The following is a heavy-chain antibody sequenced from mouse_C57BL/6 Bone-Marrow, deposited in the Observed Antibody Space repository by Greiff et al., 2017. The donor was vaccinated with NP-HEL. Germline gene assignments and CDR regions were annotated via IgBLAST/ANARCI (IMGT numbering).Heavy chain of an antibody. CDR3: ARAHYYGSSYEDYYAMDY. D-gene: IGHD1-1*01. V-gene: IGHV1-53*01. J-gene: IGHJ4*01. CDR1: GYTFTSYW. CDR2: INPSNGGT. Sequence: VQLQQPGTELVKPGASVKLSCKASGYTFTSYWMHWVKQRPGQGLEWIGNINPSNGGTNYNEKFKSKATLTVDKSSSTAYMQLSSLTSEDSAVYYCARAHYYGSSYEDYYAMDYWGQGTSVTVSS.